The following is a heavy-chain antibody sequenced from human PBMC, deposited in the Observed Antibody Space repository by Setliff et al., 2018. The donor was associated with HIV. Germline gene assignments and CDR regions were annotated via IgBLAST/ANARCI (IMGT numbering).Heavy chain of an antibody. CDR2: INPNGGST. V-gene: IGHV1-46*01. CDR1: GYTFTTYY. CDR3: ARGGPGSSFGFDWRDP. Sequence: GASVKVSCKASGYTFTTYYIHYLRQAPGQGPEWMGIINPNGGSTNYAQKFEGRVAIFADTSTTTVYMELSSLNSDDTAIYYCARGGPGSSFGFDWRDPWGQGTPVTV. D-gene: IGHD5-18*01. J-gene: IGHJ5*02.